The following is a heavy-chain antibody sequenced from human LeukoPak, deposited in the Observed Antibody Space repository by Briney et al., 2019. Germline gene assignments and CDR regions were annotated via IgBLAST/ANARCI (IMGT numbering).Heavy chain of an antibody. CDR1: GGSFSGYY. CDR2: INHRGST. Sequence: PSETLSLTCAVYGGSFSGYYWSWIRQPPGKGLEWIGEINHRGSTNYNPSLKSRVTISVDTSKNQFSLKLSSVTAADTAVYYCARVCREEPGNLSYYMDVWGKGTTVTVSS. CDR3: ARVCREEPGNLSYYMDV. D-gene: IGHD1-14*01. V-gene: IGHV4-34*01. J-gene: IGHJ6*03.